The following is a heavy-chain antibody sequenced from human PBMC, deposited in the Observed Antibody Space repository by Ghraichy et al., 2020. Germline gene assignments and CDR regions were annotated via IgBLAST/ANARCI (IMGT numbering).Heavy chain of an antibody. V-gene: IGHV3-7*03. Sequence: GGSLRLSCAASGFTFSNYWMSWVRQAPGKGLEWVANIKKDGSEKYYVDSVKGRFTISRDNAKNSLYLQMSSLRAEDTAVYYCETYGDYWGQGTLVTVSS. J-gene: IGHJ4*02. CDR2: IKKDGSEK. CDR1: GFTFSNYW. D-gene: IGHD4-17*01. CDR3: ETYGDY.